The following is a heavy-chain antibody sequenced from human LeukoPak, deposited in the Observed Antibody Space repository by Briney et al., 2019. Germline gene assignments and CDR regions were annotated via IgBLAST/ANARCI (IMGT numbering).Heavy chain of an antibody. CDR2: IYYSGST. Sequence: SETLSLTCTVSGGSISSSSSYWGWIRQPPGKGLEWIGSIYYSGSTYYSPSLKSRVTISVDTSKNQFSLKLSSVTAADTAVYYCATYSTGFDIWGQGTVVTVSS. CDR1: GGSISSSSSY. J-gene: IGHJ3*02. V-gene: IGHV4-39*01. D-gene: IGHD6-19*01. CDR3: ATYSTGFDI.